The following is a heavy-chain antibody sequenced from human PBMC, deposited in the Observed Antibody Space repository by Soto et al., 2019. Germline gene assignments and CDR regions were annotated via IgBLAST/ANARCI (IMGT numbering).Heavy chain of an antibody. Sequence: EVQLVQSGTKVKKPGESLKISCKGSGYSFTSYWIGWVRQMPGKGLEWMGIIYPGDSDTRYSPSFQGQVTISADKSISTAYLQWSSLKASDTAMYYCARTSAAGKYYYGMDVWGQGTTVTVSS. D-gene: IGHD6-13*01. CDR1: GYSFTSYW. J-gene: IGHJ6*02. V-gene: IGHV5-51*01. CDR3: ARTSAAGKYYYGMDV. CDR2: IYPGDSDT.